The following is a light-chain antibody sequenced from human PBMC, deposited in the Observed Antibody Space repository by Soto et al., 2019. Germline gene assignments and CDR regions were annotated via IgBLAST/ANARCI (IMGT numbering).Light chain of an antibody. CDR1: QSVSSSY. Sequence: EIVLTQSPGTLSLSPGERATLSCRASQSVSSSYLAWYQQKPGQAPRLLIYGASSRATGIPDRFSGSGSGTDFTLNIRRMEPEDFAVYYCQQYGSSPWKFGQGTKVEIK. V-gene: IGKV3-20*01. CDR2: GAS. CDR3: QQYGSSPWK. J-gene: IGKJ1*01.